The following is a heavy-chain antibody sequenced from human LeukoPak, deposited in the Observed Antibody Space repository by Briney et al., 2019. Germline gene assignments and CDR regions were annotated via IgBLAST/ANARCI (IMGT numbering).Heavy chain of an antibody. Sequence: GGSLRLSCAASGFTFSSDWMNWVRQAPGKGLEWVATINQDGGVKYYVDSVKGRFTISRDNAKNSLYLQMNGLRAEDTAAYYCARGATDTTRWFDPWGQGTLVTVSS. D-gene: IGHD1-7*01. J-gene: IGHJ5*02. CDR3: ARGATDTTRWFDP. CDR1: GFTFSSDW. V-gene: IGHV3-7*01. CDR2: INQDGGVK.